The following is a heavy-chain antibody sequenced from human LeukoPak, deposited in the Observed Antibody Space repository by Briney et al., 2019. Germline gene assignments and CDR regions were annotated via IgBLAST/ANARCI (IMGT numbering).Heavy chain of an antibody. CDR3: ARGVTIFGVVYDNWFDP. CDR2: ISSSSSYI. Sequence: GGSLRLSCAASGFTFSSCSMNWVRQAPGKGLEWVSSISSSSSYIYYADSVKGRFTISRDNAKNSLYLQMNSLRAEDTAVYYCARGVTIFGVVYDNWFDPWGQGTLVTVSS. V-gene: IGHV3-21*01. D-gene: IGHD3-3*01. J-gene: IGHJ5*02. CDR1: GFTFSSCS.